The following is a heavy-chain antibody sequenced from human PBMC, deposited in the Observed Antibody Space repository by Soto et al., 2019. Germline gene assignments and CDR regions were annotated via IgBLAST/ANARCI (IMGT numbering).Heavy chain of an antibody. Sequence: ASVKVSCKASGYTFTSYGISWVRQAPGQGLEWMGWISAYNGNTNYAQKLQGRVTMTTDTSTSTAYMELRSLRSDDTAVYYCAREGIVVVPAAIWGTVHDAFDIWGQGTMVTVSS. CDR2: ISAYNGNT. D-gene: IGHD2-2*02. V-gene: IGHV1-18*01. CDR3: AREGIVVVPAAIWGTVHDAFDI. J-gene: IGHJ3*02. CDR1: GYTFTSYG.